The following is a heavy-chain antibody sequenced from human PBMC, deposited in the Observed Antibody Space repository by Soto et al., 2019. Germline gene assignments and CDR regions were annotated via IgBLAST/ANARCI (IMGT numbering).Heavy chain of an antibody. V-gene: IGHV4-59*08. CDR1: GGSISSYY. Sequence: SETLSLTCTVSGGSISSYYWSWIRQPPGKGLEWIGYIYYSGSTNYNPSLKSRVTISVDTSKNQFSLKLSSVTAADTAVYYCARQSSSSWYRRWFDPWGQGTLVTVS. CDR3: ARQSSSSWYRRWFDP. D-gene: IGHD6-13*01. CDR2: IYYSGST. J-gene: IGHJ5*02.